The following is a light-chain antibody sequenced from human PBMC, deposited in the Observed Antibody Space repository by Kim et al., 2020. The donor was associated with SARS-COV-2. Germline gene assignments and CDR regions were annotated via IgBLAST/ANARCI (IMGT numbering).Light chain of an antibody. CDR2: AAS. Sequence: SVGDRVTLTCRASQGISTYLNWYQQKPGKAPNLLIYAASSLQSGVPSRFSGSGSGTDFSFTISSLQPEDFATYYCQQSYNIPPITFGQGTRLEIK. J-gene: IGKJ5*01. CDR3: QQSYNIPPIT. CDR1: QGISTY. V-gene: IGKV1-39*01.